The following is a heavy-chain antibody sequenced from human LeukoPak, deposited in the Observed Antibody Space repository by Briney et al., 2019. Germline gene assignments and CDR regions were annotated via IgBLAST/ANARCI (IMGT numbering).Heavy chain of an antibody. V-gene: IGHV4-4*07. CDR2: IYSSYFT. CDR1: GDSMSGYS. CDR3: ARVHIVTGTYFDS. D-gene: IGHD3-10*01. J-gene: IGHJ4*02. Sequence: SETLSLTCTVSGDSMSGYSWSCLRQPAGKELEWIGRIYSSYFTEYNLSLDGRVTMSIDTSKNQFSLMLDSVTAADTAVYYCARVHIVTGTYFDSWGQGALVTVSS.